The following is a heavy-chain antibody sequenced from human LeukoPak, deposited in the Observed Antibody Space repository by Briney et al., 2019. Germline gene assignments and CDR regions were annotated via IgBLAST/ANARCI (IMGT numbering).Heavy chain of an antibody. V-gene: IGHV4-61*02. Sequence: SETLSLTCTVSGGSISSGSYYWSWLRQPAGKGLEWIGRIYTSGSTNYNPSLKSRVTIPVDTSKNQFSLKLSSVTAADTAVYYCARDLYYYDSSGYYLWGFDIWGQGTMVTVSS. CDR2: IYTSGST. D-gene: IGHD3-22*01. CDR3: ARDLYYYDSSGYYLWGFDI. CDR1: GGSISSGSYY. J-gene: IGHJ3*02.